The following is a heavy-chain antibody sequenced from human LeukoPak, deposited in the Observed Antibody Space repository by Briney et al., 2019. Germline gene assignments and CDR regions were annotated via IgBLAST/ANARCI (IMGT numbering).Heavy chain of an antibody. Sequence: GASVKVSCKASGYTFTSYDINWVRQATGQGLEWMGWMNPNSGNTGYAQKFQGRVTMTRNTSISTAYMELSSLRAEDTAVYYCASLYRVDPGYSSSWWYYYYYGMDVWGQGTTVTVSS. V-gene: IGHV1-8*01. CDR3: ASLYRVDPGYSSSWWYYYYYGMDV. J-gene: IGHJ6*02. CDR2: MNPNSGNT. D-gene: IGHD6-13*01. CDR1: GYTFTSYD.